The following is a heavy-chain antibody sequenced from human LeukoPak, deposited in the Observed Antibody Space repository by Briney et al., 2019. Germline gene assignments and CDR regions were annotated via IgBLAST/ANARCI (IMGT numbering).Heavy chain of an antibody. V-gene: IGHV4-61*02. D-gene: IGHD3-22*01. Sequence: SETLSLTCTVSGDSISSGDYYWSWIRQPAGKGLEWIGRISSSGSTNYNPSLKSRDTISVDTSKNQFSLKLSSVTAADTAVYFCARGPYSYDSSGAFDIWGQGTMVTVSS. J-gene: IGHJ3*02. CDR3: ARGPYSYDSSGAFDI. CDR2: ISSSGST. CDR1: GDSISSGDYY.